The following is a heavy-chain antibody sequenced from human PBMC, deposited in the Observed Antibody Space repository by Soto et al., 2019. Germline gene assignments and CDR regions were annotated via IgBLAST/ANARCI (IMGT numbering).Heavy chain of an antibody. V-gene: IGHV3-33*01. D-gene: IGHD2-2*01. CDR2: IWYDGSNK. CDR3: ARGRYCSSTSCYGVYYYYYMDV. CDR1: GFTFSSYA. J-gene: IGHJ6*03. Sequence: GGSLRLSCAASGFTFSSYAMHWVRQAPGKGLEWVAVIWYDGSNKYYADSVKGRFTISRDNSKNTLYLQMNSLRAEDTAVYYCARGRYCSSTSCYGVYYYYYMDVWGKGTTVTVSS.